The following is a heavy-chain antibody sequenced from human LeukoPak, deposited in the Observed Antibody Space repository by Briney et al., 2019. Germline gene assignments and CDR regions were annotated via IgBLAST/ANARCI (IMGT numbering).Heavy chain of an antibody. CDR1: GGSFSGYY. D-gene: IGHD2-2*02. CDR3: ARGRSRLGYCSSTSCYRGSFDY. J-gene: IGHJ4*02. Sequence: SETLSLTCAVYGGSFSGYYWSWIRQPPGKGLEWIGEINHSGSTNYNPSLKSRVTISVDTSKNRFSLKLSSVTAADTAVYYCARGRSRLGYCSSTSCYRGSFDYWGQGTLVTVSS. V-gene: IGHV4-34*01. CDR2: INHSGST.